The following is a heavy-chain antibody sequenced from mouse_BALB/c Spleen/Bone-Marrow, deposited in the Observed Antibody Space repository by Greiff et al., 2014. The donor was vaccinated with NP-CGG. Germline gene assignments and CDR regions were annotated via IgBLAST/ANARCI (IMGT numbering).Heavy chain of an antibody. CDR2: ISSGSSSI. Sequence: EVKLVESGGGLVQPGGSRKLSCAASGFTFSSFGMHWVRQAPEKGLEWVAYISSGSSSIYYTDTVKGRFTISRDNPKSTLFPQMTSLRSEDTAIYYCTRWGYAGDYYAMDYWGQGTSVTVSS. D-gene: IGHD2-14*01. CDR3: TRWGYAGDYYAMDY. CDR1: GFTFSSFG. V-gene: IGHV5-17*02. J-gene: IGHJ4*01.